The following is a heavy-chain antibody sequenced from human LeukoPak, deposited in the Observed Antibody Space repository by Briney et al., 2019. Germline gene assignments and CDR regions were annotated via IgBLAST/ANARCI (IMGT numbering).Heavy chain of an antibody. J-gene: IGHJ5*02. V-gene: IGHV4-34*01. Sequence: PSETLSLTCAVYGGSFSGYYWSWIRQPPGKGLEWIGEINHSGSTNYNPSLKSRVTISVDTSKNQFSLKVSSLTAADTAVYYCARRIAARPRGYWFDPWGQGTLVTVSS. CDR2: INHSGST. CDR3: ARRIAARPRGYWFDP. D-gene: IGHD6-6*01. CDR1: GGSFSGYY.